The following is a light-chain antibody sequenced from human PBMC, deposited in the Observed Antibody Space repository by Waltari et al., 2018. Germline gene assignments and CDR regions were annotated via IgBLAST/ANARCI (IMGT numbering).Light chain of an antibody. CDR1: QSVLYRSNNKNY. Sequence: DIVMTQSPDSLAVSLGERATINCKSSQSVLYRSNNKNYLAWYQQKPGQPPKLLIYWASTRESGVPDRFSGRGSGTDFTLTISSLQAEDVAVYYCQQYYSTPPTFGGGTKVEIK. V-gene: IGKV4-1*01. J-gene: IGKJ4*01. CDR3: QQYYSTPPT. CDR2: WAS.